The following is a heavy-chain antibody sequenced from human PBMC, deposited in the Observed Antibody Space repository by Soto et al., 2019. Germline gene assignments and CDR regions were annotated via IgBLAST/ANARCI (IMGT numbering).Heavy chain of an antibody. CDR2: IKENXSEK. J-gene: IGHJ3*01. Sequence: GGGLRLCRPACGTAVGNFRVGWVRPAGGKGLEWVANIKENXSEKYYLYCVQGRFTLSRDDAKNPLHLQMNSLKAEETASFICSGLAYGNDWMVEVRAQVTLVTVS. D-gene: IGHD2-21*01. CDR1: GTAVGNFR. CDR3: SGLAYGNDWMVEV. V-gene: IGHV3-7*05.